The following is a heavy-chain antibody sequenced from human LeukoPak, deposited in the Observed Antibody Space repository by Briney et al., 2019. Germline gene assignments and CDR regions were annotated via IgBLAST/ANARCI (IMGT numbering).Heavy chain of an antibody. V-gene: IGHV1-2*02. D-gene: IGHD3-22*01. CDR1: GYTFTGYY. CDR3: ARVDYYDSSGYLIDY. J-gene: IGHJ4*02. CDR2: INPNSGGT. Sequence: GASVKVSCKASGYTFTGYYMHWVRPAPGQGLEWMGWINPNSGGTNYAQKFQGRVTMTRDTSISTAYMELSRLRSDDTAVYYCARVDYYDSSGYLIDYWGQGTLVTVSS.